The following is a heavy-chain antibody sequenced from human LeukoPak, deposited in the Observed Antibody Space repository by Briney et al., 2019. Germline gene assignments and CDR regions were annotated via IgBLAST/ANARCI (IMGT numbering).Heavy chain of an antibody. CDR1: GYTFTTYY. CDR3: ARGPRSRGWIKDP. CDR2: INPSGGST. Sequence: GASVKVSCKASGYTFTTYYMHWVRQAPGQRLEWTGIINPSGGSTSNAQKFQGRVTMTRDTSKSTVYTELSRLRSEDTAVYYWARGPRSRGWIKDPWGQGTLVTVSS. J-gene: IGHJ5*02. V-gene: IGHV1-46*01. D-gene: IGHD6-19*01.